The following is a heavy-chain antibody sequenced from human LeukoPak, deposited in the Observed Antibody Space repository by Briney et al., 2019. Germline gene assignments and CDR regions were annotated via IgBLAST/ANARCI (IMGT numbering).Heavy chain of an antibody. J-gene: IGHJ3*02. CDR2: IISILGIA. Sequence: SVKVSCKASGGTFSSYAISLVRQALGQGLEWMGRIISILGIANYAQKFQGRVTITADKSTSTAYMELSSLRSEDTAVYYCASPNCGGDCFWVYAFDIWGQGTMVTVSS. D-gene: IGHD2-21*02. V-gene: IGHV1-69*04. CDR3: ASPNCGGDCFWVYAFDI. CDR1: GGTFSSYA.